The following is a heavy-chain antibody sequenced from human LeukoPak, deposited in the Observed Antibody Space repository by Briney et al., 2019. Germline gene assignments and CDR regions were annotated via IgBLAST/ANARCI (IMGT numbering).Heavy chain of an antibody. Sequence: GGSLRLSCAASGFSFSDAWMNWVRQAPGKGLEWVAYIKRTGSETYYVDSVKGRFTITRDNTRNSLFLQMYSLRAEDTAVYFCAREDGYCSGGNCYSYFDSWGQGTLVTVSS. D-gene: IGHD2-15*01. CDR2: IKRTGSET. CDR1: GFSFSDAW. CDR3: AREDGYCSGGNCYSYFDS. V-gene: IGHV3-7*01. J-gene: IGHJ4*02.